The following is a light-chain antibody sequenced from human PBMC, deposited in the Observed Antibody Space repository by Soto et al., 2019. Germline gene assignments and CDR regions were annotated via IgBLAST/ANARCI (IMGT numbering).Light chain of an antibody. CDR2: DPS. CDR3: QQRSNLPLT. J-gene: IGKJ4*01. V-gene: IGKV3-11*01. CDR1: QSVSSY. Sequence: EIVLTQSPATLSLSPGERATLSCRASQSVSSYLAWYQHKPCQAPRLLIYDPSTRATGIPARFSGSGSGTDFTLAISSLEPEDVAVYYCQQRSNLPLTFGGGTKVEIK.